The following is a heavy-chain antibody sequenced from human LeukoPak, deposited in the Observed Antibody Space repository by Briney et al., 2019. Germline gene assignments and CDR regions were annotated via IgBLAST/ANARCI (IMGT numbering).Heavy chain of an antibody. CDR2: IYYSGST. J-gene: IGHJ2*01. D-gene: IGHD3-22*01. Sequence: PSETLSLTCTVSGGSISSSSYYWGWIRQPPGKGLEWIGSIYYSGSTYYNPSLKSRVTISVDTSKNQFSLKLSSVTAADTAVYYCARDDGYYFDLWGRGTLVTVSS. V-gene: IGHV4-39*07. CDR3: ARDDGYYFDL. CDR1: GGSISSSSYY.